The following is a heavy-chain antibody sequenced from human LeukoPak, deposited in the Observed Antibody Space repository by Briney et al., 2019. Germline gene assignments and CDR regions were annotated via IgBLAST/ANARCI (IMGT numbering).Heavy chain of an antibody. D-gene: IGHD1-26*01. V-gene: IGHV3-23*01. CDR1: GFTFSSYA. Sequence: GGSLRLSCAASGFTFSSYAMSWVRQAPGKGLEWVSAISGSGGSTCYADSVKGRFTISRDNSKNTLYLQMNSLRAEDTAVYYCAKDLYSGIHGPPDFDYWGQGTLVTVSS. CDR3: AKDLYSGIHGPPDFDY. J-gene: IGHJ4*02. CDR2: ISGSGGST.